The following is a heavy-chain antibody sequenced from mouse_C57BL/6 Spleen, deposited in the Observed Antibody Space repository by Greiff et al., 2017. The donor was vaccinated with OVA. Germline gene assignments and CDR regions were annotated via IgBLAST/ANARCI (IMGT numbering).Heavy chain of an antibody. CDR3: ARSEYYGSSFSPFDY. V-gene: IGHV1-80*01. CDR1: GYAFSSYW. J-gene: IGHJ2*01. CDR2: IYPGDGDT. D-gene: IGHD1-1*01. Sequence: QVQLQQSGAELVKPGASVKISCKASGYAFSSYWMNWVKQRPGQGLEWIGQIYPGDGDTNYNGKFKGKATLTADKSSSTAYMQLSSLTSEDSAVYVCARSEYYGSSFSPFDYWGQGTTLTVSS.